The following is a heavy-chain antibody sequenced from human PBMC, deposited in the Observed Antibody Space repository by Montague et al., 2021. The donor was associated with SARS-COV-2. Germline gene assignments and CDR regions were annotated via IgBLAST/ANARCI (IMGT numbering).Heavy chain of an antibody. CDR2: ISYDGSNK. D-gene: IGHD3-3*01. V-gene: IGHV3-30-3*01. CDR1: GFTFSSYA. CDR3: ARDGAQYDFWSGYYSSEAIYYYYYGMDV. Sequence: SLRLSCAASGFTFSSYAMHWVCQAPGKGLEWVAVISYDGSNKYYADSVKGRFTISRDNSKNTLYLQMNSLRAEDTAVYYCARDGAQYDFWSGYYSSEAIYYYYYGMDVWGQGTTVTVSS. J-gene: IGHJ6*02.